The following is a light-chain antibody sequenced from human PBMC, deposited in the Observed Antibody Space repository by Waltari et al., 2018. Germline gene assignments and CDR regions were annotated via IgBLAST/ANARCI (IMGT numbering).Light chain of an antibody. J-gene: IGKJ1*01. CDR1: QIVSSD. CDR2: GAS. CDR3: QQYNNWPPT. Sequence: EKVMTQSPATLSVSPGERATLSCRASQIVSSDLAWYQQKPGQAPRLLISGASTRATGNPARFSGSGSGTEFTVTIGSLQSEDFAVYYCQQYNNWPPTFGQGTKVEIK. V-gene: IGKV3-15*01.